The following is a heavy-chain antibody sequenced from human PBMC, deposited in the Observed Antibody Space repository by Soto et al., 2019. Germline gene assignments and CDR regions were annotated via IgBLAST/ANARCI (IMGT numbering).Heavy chain of an antibody. CDR3: AGGIAVAGYYFDY. CDR1: GGSFSGYY. Sequence: PSETLSLTCAVYGGSFSGYYWSWIRQPPGKGLEWIGEINHSGSTNYNPSLKSRVTISVDTSKNQFSLKLSSVTAADTAVYYCAGGIAVAGYYFDYWGQGTLVTVSS. CDR2: INHSGST. V-gene: IGHV4-34*01. J-gene: IGHJ4*02. D-gene: IGHD6-19*01.